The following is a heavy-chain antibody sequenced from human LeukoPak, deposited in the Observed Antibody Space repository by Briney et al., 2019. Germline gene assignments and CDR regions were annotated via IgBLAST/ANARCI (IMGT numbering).Heavy chain of an antibody. V-gene: IGHV4-39*07. Sequence: SETLSLTCTVSGGSISSSSYYRGWIRQPPGKGLEWIGSIYYSGSTYYNPSLKSRVTISVDTSKNQFSLKLSSVTAADTAVYYCARTGTTGTAWRGYWGQGTLVTVSS. CDR3: ARTGTTGTAWRGY. D-gene: IGHD1-1*01. CDR2: IYYSGST. CDR1: GGSISSSSYY. J-gene: IGHJ4*02.